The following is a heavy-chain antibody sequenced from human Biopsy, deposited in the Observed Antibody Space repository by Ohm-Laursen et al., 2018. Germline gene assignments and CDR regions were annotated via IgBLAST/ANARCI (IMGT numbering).Heavy chain of an antibody. V-gene: IGHV1-69*06. CDR3: GRDGYFDGNAYYVDDYFYDGMDV. CDR2: LVPMFGTA. Sequence: GSSVKVSCKASVGTFRSDAISWVRQAPGQGLEWMGGLVPMFGTAKYSQKFQDRVTITADTSTSTAYMVLSSLRSEDTAVYYCGRDGYFDGNAYYVDDYFYDGMDVWGQGTTVTVSS. CDR1: VGTFRSDA. D-gene: IGHD3-10*02. J-gene: IGHJ6*02.